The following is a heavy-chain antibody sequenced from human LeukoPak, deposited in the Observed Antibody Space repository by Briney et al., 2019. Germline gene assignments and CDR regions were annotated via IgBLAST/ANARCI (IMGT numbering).Heavy chain of an antibody. Sequence: ASVKVSCKASGYTFGTDGITWVRQAPGQGLEWMAWINPYNGKTNYAQKFQDRVTMTTDTSTNTAYLELTNLRSGDTAVYYCARDRTYGDASDLWGQGTLVTVSS. V-gene: IGHV1-18*01. CDR2: INPYNGKT. CDR3: ARDRTYGDASDL. CDR1: GYTFGTDG. D-gene: IGHD1-14*01. J-gene: IGHJ3*01.